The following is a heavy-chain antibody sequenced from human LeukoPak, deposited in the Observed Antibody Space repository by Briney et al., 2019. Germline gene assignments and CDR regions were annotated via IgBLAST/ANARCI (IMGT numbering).Heavy chain of an antibody. CDR3: ARVGDIVVVVAATQNDY. D-gene: IGHD2-15*01. V-gene: IGHV3-48*04. J-gene: IGHJ4*02. CDR1: GFTFSSYA. Sequence: GGSLRLSCAASGFTFSSYAMHWVRQAPGKGLEWVSYISSSSSTIYYADSVKGRFTISRDNAKNSLYLQMNSLRAEDTAVYYCARVGDIVVVVAATQNDYWGQGTLVTVSS. CDR2: ISSSSSTI.